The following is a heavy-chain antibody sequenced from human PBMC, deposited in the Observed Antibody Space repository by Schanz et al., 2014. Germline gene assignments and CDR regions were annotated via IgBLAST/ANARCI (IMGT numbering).Heavy chain of an antibody. Sequence: EVHLLESGGGLVEPGGSLRLSCATSGFSLDIFAVSWVRQAPGKGLEWVSSFNDGGVNKYYADSVKGRFTISSDNSKSTLYLQMSSQRAEDTAVYYCAKSQGSSFDSWGQGTLVNVSS. D-gene: IGHD6-13*01. V-gene: IGHV3-23*01. CDR1: GFSLDIFA. CDR3: AKSQGSSFDS. CDR2: FNDGGVNK. J-gene: IGHJ4*02.